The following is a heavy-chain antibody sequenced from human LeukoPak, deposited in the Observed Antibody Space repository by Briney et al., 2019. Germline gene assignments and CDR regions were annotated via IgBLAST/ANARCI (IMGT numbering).Heavy chain of an antibody. CDR3: AKDRRWREMATPLDY. J-gene: IGHJ4*02. D-gene: IGHD5-24*01. Sequence: GGSLRLSGAASGFTFSSYGMHWVRQAPGKGLEGGPVISYDGSNKYYADSVKGRFTISRDNSKNTLYLQMNSLRAEDTAVYYCAKDRRWREMATPLDYWGQGTLVTVSS. V-gene: IGHV3-30*18. CDR1: GFTFSSYG. CDR2: ISYDGSNK.